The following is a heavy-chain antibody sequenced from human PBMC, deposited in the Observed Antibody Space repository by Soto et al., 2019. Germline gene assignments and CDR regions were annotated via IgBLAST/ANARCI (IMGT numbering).Heavy chain of an antibody. V-gene: IGHV3-23*01. D-gene: IGHD4-4*01. J-gene: IGHJ4*02. CDR3: AKVDAYSYRADQ. Sequence: EVHLLESGGGLVQPGGSLRLSCAASGFTFSNSAMTWFRQALGKGPEWVSSIGRTNNSHYADSVKGRFAISRDNSQNTLLLQINSLAAEDTAVYFCAKVDAYSYRADQWGQGTLVTASP. CDR2: IGRTNNS. CDR1: GFTFSNSA.